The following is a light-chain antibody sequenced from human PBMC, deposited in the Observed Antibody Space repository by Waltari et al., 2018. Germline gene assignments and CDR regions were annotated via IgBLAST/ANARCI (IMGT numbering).Light chain of an antibody. CDR1: SSNIGSNY. J-gene: IGLJ2*01. CDR2: TND. Sequence: QSVLTQPPSTSGTPGQRVTISCSGSSSNIGSNYVYCYQLLPGTAPKLLVYTNDQRPAGVPDRFSGSKSGTSASLAISGLQSDDESDYFCAAWDDTRSAVVFGGGTKLTVL. CDR3: AAWDDTRSAVV. V-gene: IGLV1-47*02.